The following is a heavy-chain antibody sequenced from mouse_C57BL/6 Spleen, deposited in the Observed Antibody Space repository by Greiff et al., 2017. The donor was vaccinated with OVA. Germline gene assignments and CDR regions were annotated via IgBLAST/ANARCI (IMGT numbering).Heavy chain of an antibody. V-gene: IGHV1-81*01. CDR2: IYPRSGNT. CDR3: ARWDDCYHYCDY. Sequence: VQLQQSGAELARPGASVKLSCKASGYTFTSYGISWVKQRTGQGIAWIGEIYPRSGNTYYNEKFKGKATLTAYKSSSTAYMELRSLTSEDSSVYFCARWDDCYHYCDYWGQGTTRTVSS. J-gene: IGHJ2*01. D-gene: IGHD2-3*01. CDR1: GYTFTSYG.